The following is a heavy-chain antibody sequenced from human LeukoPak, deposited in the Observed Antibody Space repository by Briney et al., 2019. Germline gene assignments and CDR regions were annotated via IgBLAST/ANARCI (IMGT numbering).Heavy chain of an antibody. Sequence: GGSLRLSCAASGFTFSSHWMNWVRQAPGQGLEWVANINQDGSEKYYVDSVKGRFTISRDNAKNSLYLQMNSLRAEDTAVYYCAREGSRRGYGYGTSLGYWGQGTLVTVSS. CDR3: AREGSRRGYGYGTSLGY. V-gene: IGHV3-7*05. CDR2: INQDGSEK. CDR1: GFTFSSHW. D-gene: IGHD5-18*01. J-gene: IGHJ4*02.